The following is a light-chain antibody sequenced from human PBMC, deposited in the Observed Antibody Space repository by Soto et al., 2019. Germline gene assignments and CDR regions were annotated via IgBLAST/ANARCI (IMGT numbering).Light chain of an antibody. Sequence: QSVLTQPASVSVSPGQSITISCTGTSSDVGGYSLVSWYQQHPGKAPKLMIYEGTKRPSGISNRFFGSKSGNTASLTISGLQAEDEGDYYCCSYAGRDTFVFGTGTKVTVL. CDR1: SSDVGGYSL. CDR2: EGT. V-gene: IGLV2-23*01. CDR3: CSYAGRDTFV. J-gene: IGLJ1*01.